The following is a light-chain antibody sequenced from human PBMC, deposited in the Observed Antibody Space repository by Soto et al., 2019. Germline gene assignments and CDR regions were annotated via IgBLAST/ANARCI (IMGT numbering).Light chain of an antibody. Sequence: EVVLTQSPATLSSSPGERATLSCRSSQSISSLAWYQQKPGQAPRLLIYDASNRSTDIPARFSGSGSGTDFTLTISSLESEDFAVYYCQQRGAFGQGTKVEI. CDR2: DAS. CDR1: QSISS. J-gene: IGKJ2*01. CDR3: QQRGA. V-gene: IGKV3-11*01.